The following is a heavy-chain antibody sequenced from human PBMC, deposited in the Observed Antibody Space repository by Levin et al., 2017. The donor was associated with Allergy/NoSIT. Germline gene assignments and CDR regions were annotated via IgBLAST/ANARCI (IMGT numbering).Heavy chain of an antibody. D-gene: IGHD5-12*01. CDR1: GYSFTSYW. CDR3: ARHEGAYDFFDY. J-gene: IGHJ4*02. Sequence: GESLKISCQGSGYSFTSYWITWVRQMPGKGLEWMGKIDPSDSYTNYSPSFQGHVTISADKSISTAYLHWSSLKASDTAMYFCARHEGAYDFFDYWGQGTLATVST. V-gene: IGHV5-10-1*01. CDR2: IDPSDSYT.